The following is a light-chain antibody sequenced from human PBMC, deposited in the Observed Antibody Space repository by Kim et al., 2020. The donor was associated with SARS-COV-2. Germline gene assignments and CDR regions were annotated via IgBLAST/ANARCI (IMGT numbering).Light chain of an antibody. CDR2: ENN. CDR3: QSYDSTTVV. J-gene: IGLJ2*01. V-gene: IGLV6-57*03. CDR1: SGSIATSY. Sequence: NFMLTQPHSVSESPGRTVTISCTRSSGSIATSYVQWYQQRPASAPTTAIYENNKRPSGIPDRFSGSIDSSSNSASLTISGLKTEDEADYYCQSYDSTTVVFGGGTKLTVL.